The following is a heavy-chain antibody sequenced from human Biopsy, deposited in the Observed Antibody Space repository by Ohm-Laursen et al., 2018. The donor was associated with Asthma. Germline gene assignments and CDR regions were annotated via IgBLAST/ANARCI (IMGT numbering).Heavy chain of an antibody. CDR2: LSYVGTSK. V-gene: IGHV3-30*14. D-gene: IGHD1-20*01. CDR3: ERDLLSDNWNPLGMDV. Sequence: SLTLSCAASGFTFSDYDMHWVRQAPGKGLEWGPDLSYVGTSKGYADSVKGRFTFSRDNSQNTLSLEINSLRVEDTAVDYCERDLLSDNWNPLGMDVWGLGTTVTVAS. J-gene: IGHJ6*02. CDR1: GFTFSDYD.